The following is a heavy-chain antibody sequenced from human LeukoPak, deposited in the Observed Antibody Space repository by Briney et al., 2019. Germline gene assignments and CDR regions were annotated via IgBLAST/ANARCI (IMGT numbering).Heavy chain of an antibody. CDR3: ARDKFRDFGYYMDV. D-gene: IGHD3-10*01. CDR2: IYASGST. Sequence: PSETLSLTCTVSGDSISSYYWSWIRQPAGKGLEWIGRIYASGSTNYNPSLKSRVTMSLDTSKNQFSLKLSSVTAADTAVYYCARDKFRDFGYYMDVWGKGTTVTVSS. CDR1: GDSISSYY. V-gene: IGHV4-4*07. J-gene: IGHJ6*03.